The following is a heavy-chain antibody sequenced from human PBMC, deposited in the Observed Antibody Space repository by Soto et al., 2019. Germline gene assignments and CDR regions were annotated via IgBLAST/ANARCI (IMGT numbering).Heavy chain of an antibody. Sequence: PGGSLRLSCAASGVTFDSPYSHAMSWVRQSPGKGPEWVSTISSNGANTHYAESVQGRFTISKDASRNTVHLHMNSLRADDTATHFCVSWVSAHFDYWGHGTPVTVSS. V-gene: IGHV3-23*01. CDR1: GVTFDSPYSHA. D-gene: IGHD2-8*01. J-gene: IGHJ4*01. CDR3: VSWVSAHFDY. CDR2: ISSNGANT.